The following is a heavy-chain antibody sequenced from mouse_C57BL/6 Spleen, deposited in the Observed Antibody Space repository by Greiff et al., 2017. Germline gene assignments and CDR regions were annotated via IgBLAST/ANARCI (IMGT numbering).Heavy chain of an antibody. V-gene: IGHV1-63*01. J-gene: IGHJ2*01. Sequence: QVQLKQSGAELVRPGTSVKMSCKASGYTFTNYWIGWAKQRPGHGLEWIGDIYPGGGYTNYNEKFKGKATLTADKSSSTAYMQFSSLTSEDSAIYYCAREGTAQAPFDYWGQGTTLTVSS. CDR3: AREGTAQAPFDY. D-gene: IGHD3-2*02. CDR2: IYPGGGYT. CDR1: GYTFTNYW.